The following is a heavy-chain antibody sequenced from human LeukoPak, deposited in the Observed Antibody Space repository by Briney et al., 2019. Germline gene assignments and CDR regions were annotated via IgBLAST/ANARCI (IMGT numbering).Heavy chain of an antibody. CDR3: ARAGIGAAGAFYGMDV. V-gene: IGHV4-59*01. J-gene: IGHJ6*02. CDR1: GGSISSYY. CDR2: IYYSGST. D-gene: IGHD6-13*01. Sequence: SETLSLTCAVSGGSISSYYWSWIRQPPGKGLEWIGYIYYSGSTNYNPSLKSRVTISVDTSKNQFSLKLSSVTAADTAVYYCARAGIGAAGAFYGMDVWGQGTTVTVSS.